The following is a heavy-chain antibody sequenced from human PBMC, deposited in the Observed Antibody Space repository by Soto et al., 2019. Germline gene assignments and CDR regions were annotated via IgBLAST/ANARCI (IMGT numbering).Heavy chain of an antibody. D-gene: IGHD3-10*01. CDR1: GGTFSSYA. Sequence: SVKVSCKASGGTFSSYAISWVRQAPGQGLEWMGGIIPIFGTANYARKFQGRVTITADESTSTAYMELSSLRSEDTAVYYCATRGSGLWDYFDYWGQGTLVTVSS. J-gene: IGHJ4*02. V-gene: IGHV1-69*13. CDR2: IIPIFGTA. CDR3: ATRGSGLWDYFDY.